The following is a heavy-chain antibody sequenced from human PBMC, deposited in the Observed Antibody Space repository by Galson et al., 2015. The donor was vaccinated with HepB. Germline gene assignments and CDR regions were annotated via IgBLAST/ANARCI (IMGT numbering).Heavy chain of an antibody. V-gene: IGHV5-51*01. CDR3: ARQGAVITAVDY. CDR1: GYSFTDYW. J-gene: IGHJ4*02. CDR2: IDPRDSDT. D-gene: IGHD4-11*01. Sequence: QSGAEVKKPGESLKISCKGSGYSFTDYWIGWVRQMPGKGLEWMGIIDPRDSDTRYSPSFQGQVTTSADKSITTAYLQWSSLKASDTAMYYCARQGAVITAVDYWGQGTLVAVSS.